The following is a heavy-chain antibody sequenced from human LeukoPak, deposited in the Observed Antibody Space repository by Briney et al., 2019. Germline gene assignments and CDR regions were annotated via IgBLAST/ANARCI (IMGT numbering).Heavy chain of an antibody. V-gene: IGHV3-48*04. Sequence: PGGSLRLSCAASGFTFSSYSMNWVRQAPGKGLEWVSYISSSIITIYYADSVKGRFTISRDNAKNSLYLQMNSLRVEDTAVYYCAKHKIAWRTFDCWGQGTLVTVSS. CDR3: AKHKIAWRTFDC. J-gene: IGHJ4*02. CDR2: ISSSIITI. D-gene: IGHD1/OR15-1a*01. CDR1: GFTFSSYS.